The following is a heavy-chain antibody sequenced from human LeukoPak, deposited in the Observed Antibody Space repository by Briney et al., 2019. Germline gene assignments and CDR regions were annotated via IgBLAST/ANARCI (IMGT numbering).Heavy chain of an antibody. CDR3: AKDREIVVDRTRPRFAMHV. J-gene: IGHJ6*02. CDR2: ITGVSGTT. Sequence: PGGSLRLSCAASGFTFSDYAMNWVRQAPGKGLEWVSTITGVSGTTYYADSVKGRFTISRDNSGNTLFLRMNSLRAADAAVYFCAKDREIVVDRTRPRFAMHVWGQGTTVTVSS. D-gene: IGHD3-22*01. V-gene: IGHV3-23*01. CDR1: GFTFSDYA.